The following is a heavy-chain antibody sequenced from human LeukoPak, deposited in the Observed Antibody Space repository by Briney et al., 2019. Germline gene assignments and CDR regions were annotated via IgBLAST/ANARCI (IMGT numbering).Heavy chain of an antibody. CDR1: GGTFSSHA. CDR3: AREKYQLLDPFSYYYYGMDV. Sequence: SVKVSCKASGGTFSSHAISWVRQAPGQGLEWMGGIIPIFGTANYAQKFQGRVTITADESTSTAYVELSSLRSEDTAVYYCAREKYQLLDPFSYYYYGMDVWGQGTTVTVSS. J-gene: IGHJ6*02. D-gene: IGHD2-2*01. CDR2: IIPIFGTA. V-gene: IGHV1-69*13.